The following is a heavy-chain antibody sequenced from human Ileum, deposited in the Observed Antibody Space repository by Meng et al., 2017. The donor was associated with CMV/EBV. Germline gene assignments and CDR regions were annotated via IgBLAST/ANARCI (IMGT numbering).Heavy chain of an antibody. CDR1: GFPLIDYY. CDR2: INPKTGET. Sequence: ASVKVSCKASGFPLIDYYMHWVRQAPEQGLEWMGRINPKTGETDYAQKFQGRVTMTRDTSISTAYMELSRLRSDDTAVYYCARSGRLLVGAPWGQGTLVTVSS. D-gene: IGHD3-10*01. V-gene: IGHV1-2*02. J-gene: IGHJ5*02. CDR3: ARSGRLLVGAP.